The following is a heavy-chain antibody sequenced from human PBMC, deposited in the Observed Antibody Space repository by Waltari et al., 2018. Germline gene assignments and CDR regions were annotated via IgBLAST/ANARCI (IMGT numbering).Heavy chain of an antibody. J-gene: IGHJ5*02. CDR1: VYIFTSYA. V-gene: IGHV7-4-1*02. CDR3: TREVVPAATIVVNWFDP. D-gene: IGHD2-2*01. Sequence: QVQLVQSGSELKKPGASVKISCKASVYIFTSYAINWVRQAPGQGLELMGWIITSTGNPTYAQGFTGRFVFSLDTSVSTAYLEINNLKAEDTAVYYCTREVVPAATIVVNWFDPWGQGTLVTVSS. CDR2: IITSTGNP.